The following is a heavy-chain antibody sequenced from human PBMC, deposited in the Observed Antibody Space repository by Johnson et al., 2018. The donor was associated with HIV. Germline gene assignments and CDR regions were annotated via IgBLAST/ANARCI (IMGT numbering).Heavy chain of an antibody. CDR1: GFTVSSNY. Sequence: VQLMESGGGVVQPGRSLRLSCAASGFTVSSNYMSWVRQAPGKELEWVSVIYNGDTTYYADSVKGRFIISRDNSKNTLYLQMNSLRAEDTAVYYWARDRSIVGSLDAFDIWGQGTMVTVSS. CDR2: IYNGDTT. CDR3: ARDRSIVGSLDAFDI. J-gene: IGHJ3*02. D-gene: IGHD1-26*01. V-gene: IGHV3-66*01.